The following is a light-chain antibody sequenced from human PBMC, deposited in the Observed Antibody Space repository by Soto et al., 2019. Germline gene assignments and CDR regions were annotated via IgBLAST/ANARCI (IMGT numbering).Light chain of an antibody. J-gene: IGLJ1*01. Sequence: QSVLTQPASVSGSPGQSTTISCTGTSNDVGGYDYVSWYQQHPGKAPKLIIFEVYNRPSGVSNRFSGSKSGNRASLTISGVQAEDEADYFCSSYTTSSTLHVFGTGTKVTVL. CDR3: SSYTTSSTLHV. V-gene: IGLV2-14*01. CDR1: SNDVGGYDY. CDR2: EVY.